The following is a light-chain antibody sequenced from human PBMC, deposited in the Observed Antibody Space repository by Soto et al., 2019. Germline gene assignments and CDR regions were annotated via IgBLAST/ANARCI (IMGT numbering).Light chain of an antibody. V-gene: IGKV3-11*01. J-gene: IGKJ5*01. CDR3: QQYNNWLSIT. CDR1: QSVSSY. CDR2: DAS. Sequence: EIVLTQSPATLSLSPGERVTLSCRASQSVSSYLAWYQQRPGQAPRLLIYDASNRATGIPDRISGSGSGTEFTLTISSLQSEDFAVYYCQQYNNWLSITFGQGTRLEIK.